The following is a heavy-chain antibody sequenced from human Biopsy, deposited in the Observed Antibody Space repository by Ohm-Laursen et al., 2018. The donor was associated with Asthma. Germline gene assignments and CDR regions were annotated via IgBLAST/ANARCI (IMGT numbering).Heavy chain of an antibody. CDR1: GFAVSRDH. CDR3: ARDLRSDNWNPWGMDV. J-gene: IGHJ6*02. Sequence: SLRLSCAASGFAVSRDHMFWVRQAPGKGLEWVAGISYDGTNKDYADSVKGRFTFSRDNSQNTLSLEMNSLRVEDTAVYYCARDLRSDNWNPWGMDVWGLGTTVTVAS. CDR2: ISYDGTNK. V-gene: IGHV3-30-3*01. D-gene: IGHD1-20*01.